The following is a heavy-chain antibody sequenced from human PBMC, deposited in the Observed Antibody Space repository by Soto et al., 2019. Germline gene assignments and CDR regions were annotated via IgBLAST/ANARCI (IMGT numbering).Heavy chain of an antibody. J-gene: IGHJ3*02. V-gene: IGHV1-3*05. D-gene: IGHD2-2*01. Sequence: QVQLVQSGAEEMQPGASVKVSCKASGYTFTSYAIHWVRQAPGQRLEWMGWINVGNGNTKYSQKFQGRVTITRDTSASTAYMELSSLRSEDTAVSYCARPQSTSWVDAFDIWGQGTMVTVSS. CDR1: GYTFTSYA. CDR2: INVGNGNT. CDR3: ARPQSTSWVDAFDI.